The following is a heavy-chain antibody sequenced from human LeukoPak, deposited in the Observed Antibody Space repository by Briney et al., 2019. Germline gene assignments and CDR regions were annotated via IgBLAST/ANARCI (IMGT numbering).Heavy chain of an antibody. CDR2: ISGSGEFT. V-gene: IGHV3-23*01. CDR1: GFMFSSYA. Sequence: GGSVRLSCAASGFMFSSYAMTWVRQAAVKGLLWVSSISGSGEFTDYADSVKGRFTISRDNSENTVYLQMSSLRVDDTATYFCAKVGYGDLDHWGQGVLVPVSS. CDR3: AKVGYGDLDH. J-gene: IGHJ4*02. D-gene: IGHD4-17*01.